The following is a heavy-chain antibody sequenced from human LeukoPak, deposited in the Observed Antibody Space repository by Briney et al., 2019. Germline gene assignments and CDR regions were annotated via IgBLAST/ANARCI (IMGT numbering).Heavy chain of an antibody. CDR3: ARDLSSSWYSWFDP. Sequence: ASVKVSCKVSGYTLTELSMHWVRQAPGKGLEWMGGFDPEDGETIYAQKFQGRVTMTEDTSTDTAYMELSSLRSEDTAVYYCARDLSSSWYSWFDPWGQGTLVTVSS. D-gene: IGHD6-13*01. V-gene: IGHV1-24*01. CDR2: FDPEDGET. CDR1: GYTLTELS. J-gene: IGHJ5*02.